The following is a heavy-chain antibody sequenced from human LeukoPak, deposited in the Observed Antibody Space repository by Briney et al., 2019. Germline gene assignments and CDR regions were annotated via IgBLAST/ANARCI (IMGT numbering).Heavy chain of an antibody. CDR2: ISVHNGNT. CDR3: ARDYYDILTGYYNFDY. Sequence: ASVKVSCKASGYIFTSYGISWVRQTPGQGLEWMGWISVHNGNTNYAQKLQGRVIMTTDTSTSTAYMELRSLRSDDTAVYYCARDYYDILTGYYNFDYWGQGTLVTVSS. V-gene: IGHV1-18*01. CDR1: GYIFTSYG. J-gene: IGHJ4*02. D-gene: IGHD3-9*01.